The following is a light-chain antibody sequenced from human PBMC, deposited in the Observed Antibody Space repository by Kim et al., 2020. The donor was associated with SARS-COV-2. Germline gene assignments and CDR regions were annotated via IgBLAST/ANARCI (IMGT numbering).Light chain of an antibody. J-gene: IGLJ2*01. CDR2: QDS. CDR1: KLGDKY. CDR3: QALDCSSLV. Sequence: DSPGQSACLTCSGDKLGDKYACSYQQEPGHSSVLVIYQDSKRPSGSPERISGSNSRNTATLTSIGTQAMDEADYYCQALDCSSLVFGGGAQLTV. V-gene: IGLV3-1*01.